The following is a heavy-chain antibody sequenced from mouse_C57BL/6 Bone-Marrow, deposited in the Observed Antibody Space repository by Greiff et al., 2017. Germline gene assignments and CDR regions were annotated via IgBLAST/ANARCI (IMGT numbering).Heavy chain of an antibody. CDR3: AREGYYYGSSYLYYYAMDY. J-gene: IGHJ4*01. Sequence: QVQLQQPGAELVKPGASVTLSCKASGYTFTSYWMHWVKQRPGQGLEWIGMIHPNSGSTNYNEKFKSKATLTVDKSSSTAYMQLSSLTSEDSAVYYCAREGYYYGSSYLYYYAMDYWGQGTSVTVSS. V-gene: IGHV1-64*01. CDR1: GYTFTSYW. D-gene: IGHD1-1*01. CDR2: IHPNSGST.